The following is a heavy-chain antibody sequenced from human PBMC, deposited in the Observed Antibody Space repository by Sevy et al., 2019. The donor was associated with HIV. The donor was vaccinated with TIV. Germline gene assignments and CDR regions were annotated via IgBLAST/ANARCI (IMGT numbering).Heavy chain of an antibody. J-gene: IGHJ4*02. CDR3: ARDPLYYSHRDSYHLKYYFDY. D-gene: IGHD3-10*01. V-gene: IGHV3-33*01. CDR2: IWHDGNYQ. Sequence: GGSLRLSCGASGFAVSRYGMHWVRQAPGKGLEWVAVIWHDGNYQYYADSVKGRFTISRDNSKNTLYLQMNSLRGDDSAVYFCARDPLYYSHRDSYHLKYYFDYWGQGTQVTVSS. CDR1: GFAVSRYG.